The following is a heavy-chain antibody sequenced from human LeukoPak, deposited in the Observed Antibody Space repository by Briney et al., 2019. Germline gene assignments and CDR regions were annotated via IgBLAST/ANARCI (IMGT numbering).Heavy chain of an antibody. V-gene: IGHV4-61*02. D-gene: IGHD3-10*01. CDR2: IYTSGST. CDR1: GGSISSGSYY. J-gene: IGHJ5*02. Sequence: SETLSLTCTVSGGSISSGSYYWSWIRQPAGKGLEWIGRIYTSGSTNYNPSLKSRVTMSVDTSKNQFSLKLSSVTAADTAVYYCARANYYGSGSYYSPKNWFDPWGQGTLVTVSS. CDR3: ARANYYGSGSYYSPKNWFDP.